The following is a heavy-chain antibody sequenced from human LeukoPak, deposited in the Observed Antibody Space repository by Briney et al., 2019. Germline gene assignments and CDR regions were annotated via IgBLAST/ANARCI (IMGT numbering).Heavy chain of an antibody. CDR2: INHSGST. V-gene: IGHV4-34*01. Sequence: SETLSLTCAVYGGSFSGYYWSRIRQPPGKGLEWIGEINHSGSTNYNPSLKSRVTIPVDTSKNQFSLKLSSVTAADTAVYYCAREIRSYGSGSYYNRGYYYYYGMDVWGKGTTVTVSS. D-gene: IGHD3-10*01. J-gene: IGHJ6*04. CDR3: AREIRSYGSGSYYNRGYYYYYGMDV. CDR1: GGSFSGYY.